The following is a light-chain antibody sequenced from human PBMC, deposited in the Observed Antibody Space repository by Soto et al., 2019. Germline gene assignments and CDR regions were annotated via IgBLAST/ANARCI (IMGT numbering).Light chain of an antibody. J-gene: IGKJ2*01. Sequence: DIQMTQSPSTLSASVGDRVTITCRASQPISTWVAWYQQKPGKAPKLLISDSSSLERGVPSRISGSGSGTDFALTISSLHPDDFATYYCQHYHSYPYTFGPGTKLEIK. V-gene: IGKV1-5*01. CDR1: QPISTW. CDR3: QHYHSYPYT. CDR2: DSS.